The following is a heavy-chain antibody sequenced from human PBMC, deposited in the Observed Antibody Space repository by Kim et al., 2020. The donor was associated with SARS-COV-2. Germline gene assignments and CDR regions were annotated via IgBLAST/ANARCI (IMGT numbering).Heavy chain of an antibody. D-gene: IGHD3-22*01. Sequence: GGSLRLSCAASGFNFDSSTMIWVRQAPGERLEWVCSICPRSEKIFYGDSVRGRFTVSRDNVEYSLFLQMNNLRAEDTAMYFCTRDSSYDQRPNAFDIWG. CDR1: GFNFDSST. V-gene: IGHV3-21*01. J-gene: IGHJ3*02. CDR3: TRDSSYDQRPNAFDI. CDR2: ICPRSEKI.